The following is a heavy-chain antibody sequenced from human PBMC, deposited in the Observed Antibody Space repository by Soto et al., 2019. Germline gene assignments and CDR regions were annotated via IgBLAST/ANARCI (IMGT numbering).Heavy chain of an antibody. CDR3: ARHDNPRYSSGWDDAFDI. CDR1: GFTFSSYS. D-gene: IGHD6-19*01. CDR2: ISSSSSTI. Sequence: EVQLVESGGGLVQPGGSLRLSCAASGFTFSSYSMNWVRQAPGKGLEWVSYISSSSSTIYYADSVKGRFTISRDNAKNSLYLQMNSLRAEDTAVYYCARHDNPRYSSGWDDAFDIWGQGTMVTVSS. J-gene: IGHJ3*02. V-gene: IGHV3-48*01.